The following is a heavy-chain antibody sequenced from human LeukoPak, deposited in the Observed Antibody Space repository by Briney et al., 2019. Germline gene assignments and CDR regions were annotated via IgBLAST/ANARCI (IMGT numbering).Heavy chain of an antibody. V-gene: IGHV4-59*01. CDR1: GGYISTYY. J-gene: IGHJ4*02. D-gene: IGHD3-10*01. CDR3: ARVRPGEWLFDY. CDR2: IYYSGST. Sequence: SETLSLTCTVSGGYISTYYWTWIRRPPAKGLEWIGYIYYSGSTNHNPSVKSRVTISVDTSKNQFSLKLSSVTTADTAVYYCARVRPGEWLFDYWGQGSLVTVSS.